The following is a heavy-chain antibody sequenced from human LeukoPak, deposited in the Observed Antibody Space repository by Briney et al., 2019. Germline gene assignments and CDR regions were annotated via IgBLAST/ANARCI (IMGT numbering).Heavy chain of an antibody. Sequence: GGSLRLSCAASGFTFSSYGIRWVRQAPGKGLEWVAAISYDGSSKYYADSVKGRFTISRDNSKNTLYLQMNSLRAEDTAVYYCAREARDCSGGSCYSFDYWGQGTLVTVSS. J-gene: IGHJ4*02. CDR1: GFTFSSYG. CDR3: AREARDCSGGSCYSFDY. V-gene: IGHV3-30*03. CDR2: ISYDGSSK. D-gene: IGHD2-15*01.